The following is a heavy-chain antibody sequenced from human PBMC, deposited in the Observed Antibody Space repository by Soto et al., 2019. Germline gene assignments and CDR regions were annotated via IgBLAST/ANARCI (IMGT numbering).Heavy chain of an antibody. Sequence: PGGSLRLSCAASGFTFDDYAMHWVRQAPGKGLEWVSGISWNSGSIGYADSVKGRFTISRDNAKNSLYLQMNSLRAEDTALYFCAKVFLDSSSWYPNDAIDIWGQGIMGTV. CDR3: AKVFLDSSSWYPNDAIDI. CDR1: GFTFDDYA. CDR2: ISWNSGSI. J-gene: IGHJ3*02. D-gene: IGHD6-13*01. V-gene: IGHV3-9*01.